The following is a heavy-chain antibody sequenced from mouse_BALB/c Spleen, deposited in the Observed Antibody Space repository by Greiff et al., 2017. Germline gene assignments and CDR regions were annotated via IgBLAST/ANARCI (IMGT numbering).Heavy chain of an antibody. CDR1: GYAFTNYL. D-gene: IGHD2-14*01. CDR2: INPGSGGT. J-gene: IGHJ3*01. Sequence: VQLQQSGAELVRPGTSVKVSCKASGYAFTNYLIEWVKQRPGQGLEWIGVINPGSGGTNYNEKFKGKATLTADKSSSTAYMQLSSLTSDDSAVYFYARDDYRYDDFAYWGQGTLVTVSA. V-gene: IGHV1-54*01. CDR3: ARDDYRYDDFAY.